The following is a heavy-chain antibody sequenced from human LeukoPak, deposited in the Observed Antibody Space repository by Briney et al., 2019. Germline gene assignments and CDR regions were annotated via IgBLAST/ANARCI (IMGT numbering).Heavy chain of an antibody. V-gene: IGHV1-2*04. CDR1: GYTFTGYY. Sequence: ASVKVSCKASGYTFTGYYMHWVRQAPGQGLEWMGWINPNSGGTNYAQKFQGWVTMTRDTSISTAYMELSRLRSDDTAVYYCARDSSGSKYYYYGMDVWGQGTTVTVSS. CDR2: INPNSGGT. CDR3: ARDSSGSKYYYYGMDV. D-gene: IGHD3-22*01. J-gene: IGHJ6*02.